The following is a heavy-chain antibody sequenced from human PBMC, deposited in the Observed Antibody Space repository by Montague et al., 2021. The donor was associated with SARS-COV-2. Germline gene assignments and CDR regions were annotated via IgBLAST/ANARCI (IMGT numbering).Heavy chain of an antibody. D-gene: IGHD3-10*01. CDR3: ARVERWYYYGVGLSADFDY. J-gene: IGHJ4*02. Sequence: SETLSLTCTVSGGSISNYYWSWIRQPPGKGLEWIGFIYYSGSTNYNPSLKSRVTISVDTSKNQFSLKLSSVTAADAAVYYCARVERWYYYGVGLSADFDYWGQGTLVTVSS. V-gene: IGHV4-59*01. CDR2: IYYSGST. CDR1: GGSISNYY.